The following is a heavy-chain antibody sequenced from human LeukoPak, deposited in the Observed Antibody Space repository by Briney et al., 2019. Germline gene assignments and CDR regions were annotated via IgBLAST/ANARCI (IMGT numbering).Heavy chain of an antibody. CDR3: AMNYVWGSYRYFDY. Sequence: SETLSLTCTVSGGSISSYYWSWIRQPPGKGLEWIGYIYYSGSTNYNPSLKSRVTISVDTSKNQFSLKLSSVTAADTAVYYCAMNYVWGSYRYFDYWGQGTLVTVSS. CDR1: GGSISSYY. D-gene: IGHD3-16*02. V-gene: IGHV4-59*08. CDR2: IYYSGST. J-gene: IGHJ4*02.